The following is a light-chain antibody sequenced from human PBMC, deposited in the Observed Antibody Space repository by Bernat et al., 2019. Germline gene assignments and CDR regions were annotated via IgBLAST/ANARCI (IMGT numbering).Light chain of an antibody. CDR3: SSYTSTTNPYV. CDR2: DVS. V-gene: IGLV2-14*03. J-gene: IGLJ1*01. Sequence: QSALTQPASVSGSPGQSITISCTGTSSDVGAYNYVSWYQQHPGKAPKVMIYDVSNRPSGVSNRFSGSKSGNTASLTISGLQAEDEADYYCSSYTSTTNPYVFGTGTKVTVL. CDR1: SSDVGAYNY.